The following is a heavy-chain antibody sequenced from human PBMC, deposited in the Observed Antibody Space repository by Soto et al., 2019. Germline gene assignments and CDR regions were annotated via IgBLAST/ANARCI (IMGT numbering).Heavy chain of an antibody. Sequence: PGGSLRLSCAASGFTFSSYWMSWVRQAPGKGLEWVANIKQDGSEKFYVDSVKGRFTISRDNAKNSLYLQMNSLSAEDTAVYYCARGPRIAARLYYYYMDVWGKGTTVTVSS. J-gene: IGHJ6*03. CDR2: IKQDGSEK. CDR3: ARGPRIAARLYYYYMDV. CDR1: GFTFSSYW. V-gene: IGHV3-7*04. D-gene: IGHD6-6*01.